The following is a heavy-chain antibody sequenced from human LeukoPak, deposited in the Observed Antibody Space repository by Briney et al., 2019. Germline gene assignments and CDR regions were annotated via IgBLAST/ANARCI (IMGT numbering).Heavy chain of an antibody. CDR3: ARDLTIFGVVTGGGFDS. CDR2: IIPIFGTA. V-gene: IGHV1-69*13. CDR1: GGTLSSYA. D-gene: IGHD3-3*01. J-gene: IGHJ5*01. Sequence: ASVKVSCKASGGTLSSYAISWVRQAPGQGLEWMGGIIPIFGTANYAQKFQCRVTITADETTSTAYMELSSLRSEDTGVYYCARDLTIFGVVTGGGFDSWGQGTLVTVSS.